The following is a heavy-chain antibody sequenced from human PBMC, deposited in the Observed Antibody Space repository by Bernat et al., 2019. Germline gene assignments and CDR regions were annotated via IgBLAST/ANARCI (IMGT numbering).Heavy chain of an antibody. J-gene: IGHJ5*02. Sequence: EVQLVESGGGLVQPGRSLRLSCTASGFTFGDYAMSWVRQAPGKGLEWVGFIRSKAYGGTTEYAASVKGRFTISRDDSKSIAYLQMNSLKTEDTAGYYCTSGIAARPWGQGTLVTVSS. V-gene: IGHV3-49*04. D-gene: IGHD6-6*01. CDR3: TSGIAARP. CDR1: GFTFGDYA. CDR2: IRSKAYGGTT.